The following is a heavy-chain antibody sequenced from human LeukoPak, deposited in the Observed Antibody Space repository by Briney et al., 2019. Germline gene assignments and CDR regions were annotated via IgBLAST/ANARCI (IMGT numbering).Heavy chain of an antibody. Sequence: PGGSLRLSCAASGFTFSSYAMSWVRQAPGKGLEWVSAISGSGGSTYYADSVKGRFTISRDNAKNSLYLQMNSLRAEDTAVYYCARADGSSSFPDYWGQGTLVTVSS. CDR3: ARADGSSSFPDY. D-gene: IGHD6-13*01. CDR2: ISGSGGST. V-gene: IGHV3-23*01. CDR1: GFTFSSYA. J-gene: IGHJ4*02.